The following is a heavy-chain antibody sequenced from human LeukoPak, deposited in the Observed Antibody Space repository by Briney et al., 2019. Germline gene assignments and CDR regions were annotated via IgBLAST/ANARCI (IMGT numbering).Heavy chain of an antibody. D-gene: IGHD6-19*01. CDR2: ISGSGGSI. Sequence: GGSLRLSCAASGFTFSSYGMSWVRQAPGKGLEWVSAISGSGGSIYYADSVKGRFTISRDNSKNTLYLQMNSLRAEDTAVYYCAKAFMGSGWWSAEYFQHWGQGTLVTVSS. V-gene: IGHV3-23*01. J-gene: IGHJ1*01. CDR1: GFTFSSYG. CDR3: AKAFMGSGWWSAEYFQH.